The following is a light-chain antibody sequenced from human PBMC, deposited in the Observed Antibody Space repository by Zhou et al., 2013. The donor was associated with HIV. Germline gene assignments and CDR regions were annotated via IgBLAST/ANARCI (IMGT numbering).Light chain of an antibody. CDR1: QIISSW. J-gene: IGKJ1*01. CDR3: QQYNSYSRT. V-gene: IGKV1-5*03. CDR2: KAS. Sequence: DIQMTQSPATLSASVGDRVTITCRASQIISSWLAWYQQKPGKAPKLLIYKASSLESGVPSRFSGTGSGTEFTLTISGLQPDDFATYYCQQYNSYSRTFGQGTKVEIK.